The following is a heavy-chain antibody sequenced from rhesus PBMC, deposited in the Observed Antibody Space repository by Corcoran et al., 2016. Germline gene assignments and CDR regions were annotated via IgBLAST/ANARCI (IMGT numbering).Heavy chain of an antibody. J-gene: IGHJ2*01. CDR2: IDPSDSDT. V-gene: IGHV5-20*01. CDR1: GYSFTSYW. D-gene: IGHD1-38*01. CDR3: AKLAWDWYFDL. Sequence: EVQLVQSGAEVKRPGESLKISCKTSGYSFTSYWFSWVRQVPGKGLEWMGAIDPSDSDTRYNPSFQGQVTISADKSISTAYLQWSRLKASDTATYYCAKLAWDWYFDLWGPGTPITISS.